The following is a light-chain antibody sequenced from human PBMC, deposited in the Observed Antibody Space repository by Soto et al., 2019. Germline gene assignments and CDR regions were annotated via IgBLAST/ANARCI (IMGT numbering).Light chain of an antibody. Sequence: TISCSGPNTDLGVYGYVSWYQHHPGKAPKLLIYDVNNRPSGISDRFSGSKSGDTASLTISGLQAEDEADYFCFSKISGFVYGFGTGTKV. CDR2: DVN. J-gene: IGLJ1*01. V-gene: IGLV2-14*01. CDR3: FSKISGFVYG. CDR1: NTDLGVYGY.